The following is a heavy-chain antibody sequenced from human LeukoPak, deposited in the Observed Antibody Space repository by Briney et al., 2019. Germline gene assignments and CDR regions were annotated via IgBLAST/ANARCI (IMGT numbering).Heavy chain of an antibody. CDR2: ISDSGGST. CDR3: VMSSFSYDSSGYYRLFFDY. D-gene: IGHD3-22*01. CDR1: GFTFSSYA. Sequence: PGGSLRLSCSASGFTFSSYAMHWVRQAPGKGLEYVSAISDSGGSTYYADSVKGRFTISRDNSKNTLYLQMSSLRAKDTAVYYCVMSSFSYDSSGYYRLFFDYWGPGTLVTVSS. J-gene: IGHJ4*02. V-gene: IGHV3-64D*09.